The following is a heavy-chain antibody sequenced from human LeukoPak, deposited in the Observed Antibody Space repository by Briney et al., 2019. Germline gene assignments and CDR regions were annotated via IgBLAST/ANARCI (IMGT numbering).Heavy chain of an antibody. V-gene: IGHV3-7*01. CDR2: IREDGS. J-gene: IGHJ4*02. CDR3: GRDFNWGHLDY. CDR1: GFTFCTYW. Sequence: PGGSLRLFCAASGFTFCTYWMAWVRQGPGKGLEWVASIREDGSDYMASMKGRFAISRNNAKNSVYLQMNSLRAEDTAVYYCGRDFNWGHLDYGGKGTLVTVSS. D-gene: IGHD7-27*01.